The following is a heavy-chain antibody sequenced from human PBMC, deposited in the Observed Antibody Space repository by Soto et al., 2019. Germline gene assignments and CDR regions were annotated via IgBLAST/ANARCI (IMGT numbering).Heavy chain of an antibody. CDR3: ATWDDSSSWYGEFDY. CDR1: VGPIRGYD. CDR2: IYYSGST. D-gene: IGHD6-13*01. V-gene: IGHV4-59*08. Sequence: SETLPLTNTVAVGPIRGYDGSGIRQPPGKGLEWIGYIYYSGSTNYNPSLKSRVTISVDTSKNQFSLKLSSVTAADTAVYYCATWDDSSSWYGEFDYWGQGTLVTVSS. J-gene: IGHJ4*02.